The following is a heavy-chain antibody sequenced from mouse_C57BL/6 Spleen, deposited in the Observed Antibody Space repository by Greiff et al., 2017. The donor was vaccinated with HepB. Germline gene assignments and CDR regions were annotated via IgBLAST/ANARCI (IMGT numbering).Heavy chain of an antibody. Sequence: QVQLQQSGPELVKPGASVKISCKASGYAFSSSWMNWVKQRPGKGLEWIGRIYPGDGDTNYNGKFKGKATLTADKSSSTAYMQLSSLTSEDSAVYFCAKLGDPWYFDVWGTGTTVTVSS. CDR1: GYAFSSSW. CDR2: IYPGDGDT. V-gene: IGHV1-82*01. J-gene: IGHJ1*03. CDR3: AKLGDPWYFDV. D-gene: IGHD4-1*01.